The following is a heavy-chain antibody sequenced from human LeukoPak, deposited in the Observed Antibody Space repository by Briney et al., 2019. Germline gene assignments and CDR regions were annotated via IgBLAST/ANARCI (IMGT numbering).Heavy chain of an antibody. V-gene: IGHV4-39*01. CDR3: ARDGYTYGSFDY. CDR2: IYYSGSP. D-gene: IGHD5-18*01. CDR1: GGSISSNSYY. J-gene: IGHJ4*02. Sequence: SETLSLTCTVSGGSISSNSYYWGWIRQPPGKGLEWIGSIYYSGSPYYNPSLKSRVTISVDTSKNQFSLKVISVTAADTAVYYCARDGYTYGSFDYWGQGTLVTVSS.